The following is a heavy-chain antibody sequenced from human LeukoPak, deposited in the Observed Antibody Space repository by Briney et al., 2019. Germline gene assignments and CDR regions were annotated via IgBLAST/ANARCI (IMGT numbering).Heavy chain of an antibody. Sequence: SVKVSCKASGGTFSSYAISWVRQAPGQGLEWMGRIIPIFGTANYAQKFQGRVTITTDESTSTAYMELSSLRSEDTAVYYCVKYIGGDGLYSFDYWGQGTLITVSS. V-gene: IGHV1-69*05. D-gene: IGHD2-21*02. CDR1: GGTFSSYA. CDR3: VKYIGGDGLYSFDY. CDR2: IIPIFGTA. J-gene: IGHJ4*02.